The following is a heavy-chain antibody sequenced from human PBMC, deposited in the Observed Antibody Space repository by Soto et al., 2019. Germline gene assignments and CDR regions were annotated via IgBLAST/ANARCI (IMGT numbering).Heavy chain of an antibody. Sequence: SETLSLTCTVSGGSISSYYWSWIRQPPGKGLEWIGYIYYSGSTNYNPSLKSRVTISVDTSKNQFSLKLSSVTAADTAVYYCAREFSSSWTYYHMDVWGQGTTVTVSS. CDR2: IYYSGST. J-gene: IGHJ6*03. D-gene: IGHD6-13*01. V-gene: IGHV4-59*01. CDR1: GGSISSYY. CDR3: AREFSSSWTYYHMDV.